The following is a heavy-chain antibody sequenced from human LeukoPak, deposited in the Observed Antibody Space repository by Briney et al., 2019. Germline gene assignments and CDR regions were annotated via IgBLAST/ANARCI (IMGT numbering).Heavy chain of an antibody. J-gene: IGHJ4*02. Sequence: GGSLRLSCAASGFTFDDYAMHWARQLPGKGLVWVSRISPTGSTTSYADSVKGRFTISRDNSKNTLYLQMNSLRPEDTAVYYCAKGHDGWEILNTYFDFWGQGTLVTVSS. CDR2: ISPTGSTT. V-gene: IGHV3-74*01. CDR3: AKGHDGWEILNTYFDF. D-gene: IGHD1-26*01. CDR1: GFTFDDYA.